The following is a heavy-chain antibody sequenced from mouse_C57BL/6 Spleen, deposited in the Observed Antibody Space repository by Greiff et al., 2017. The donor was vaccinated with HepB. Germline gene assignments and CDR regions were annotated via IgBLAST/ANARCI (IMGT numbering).Heavy chain of an antibody. Sequence: QVQLQQSGPGLVAPSQSLSITCTVSGFSLTSYAISWVRQPPGKGLEWLGVIWTGGGTNYNSALKSRLSISKDNSKSQVFLKMNSLQTDDTARYYCARSDDYDGSYAMDYWGQGTSVTVSS. CDR3: ARSDDYDGSYAMDY. J-gene: IGHJ4*01. CDR2: IWTGGGT. D-gene: IGHD2-4*01. V-gene: IGHV2-9-1*01. CDR1: GFSLTSYA.